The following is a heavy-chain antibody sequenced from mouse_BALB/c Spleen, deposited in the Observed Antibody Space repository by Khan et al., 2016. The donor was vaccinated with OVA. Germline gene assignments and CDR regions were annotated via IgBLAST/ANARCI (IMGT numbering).Heavy chain of an antibody. CDR3: ARGGYAAFAY. CDR2: IFPGSDIP. Sequence: QLQQSGPELVKPGASLKVSCKASGYTFTAYIIGWVKQSTRQGLEWIGDIFPGSDIPYYNEKFKDKATLTVDKSANTAYMQLCSLTSEDSSVYVCARGGYAAFAYWGQGTLVTVSA. CDR1: GYTFTAYI. J-gene: IGHJ3*01. V-gene: IGHV1-81*01. D-gene: IGHD2-14*01.